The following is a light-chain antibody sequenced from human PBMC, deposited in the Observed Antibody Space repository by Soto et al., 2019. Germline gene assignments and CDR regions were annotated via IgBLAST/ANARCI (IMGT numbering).Light chain of an antibody. CDR3: ETYGRSPRFFS. CDR2: AAS. Sequence: EIVLTQSPGTLSFSPGERATLSCRASQSVSNTYLAWYQQKPGQAPRLLIYAASSRATGILDRFSGSESGTDFTLTVSILESQDFALYYGETYGRSPRFFSSGLRTKEDIK. J-gene: IGKJ3*01. V-gene: IGKV3-20*01. CDR1: QSVSNTY.